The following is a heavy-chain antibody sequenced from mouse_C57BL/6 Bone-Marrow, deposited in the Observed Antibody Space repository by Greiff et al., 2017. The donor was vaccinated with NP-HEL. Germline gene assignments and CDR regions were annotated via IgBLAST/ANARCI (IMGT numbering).Heavy chain of an antibody. CDR1: GYTFTSYW. D-gene: IGHD4-1*01. J-gene: IGHJ2*01. CDR2: IDPSDSET. CDR3: ARRRSNWDYFDY. Sequence: QVHVKQPGAELVRPGSSVKLSCKASGYTFTSYWMHWVKQRPIQGLEWIGNIDPSDSETHYNQKFKDKATLTVDKSSSTAYMQLSSLTSEDSAVYYCARRRSNWDYFDYWGQGTTLTVSS. V-gene: IGHV1-52*01.